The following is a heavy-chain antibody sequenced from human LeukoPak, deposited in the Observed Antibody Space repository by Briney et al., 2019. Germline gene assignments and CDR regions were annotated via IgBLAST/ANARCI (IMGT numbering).Heavy chain of an antibody. D-gene: IGHD5-12*01. Sequence: GGSLRLSCAASGLTFSGYWMGWVRQAPGKGQEWVANINQDATEKYDADSVRGRFSISRDNPKNSLYLQMNSLRAEDTAVYYCARRGYSFALDCWGQGTLVTVSS. CDR2: INQDATEK. CDR3: ARRGYSFALDC. V-gene: IGHV3-7*01. CDR1: GLTFSGYW. J-gene: IGHJ4*02.